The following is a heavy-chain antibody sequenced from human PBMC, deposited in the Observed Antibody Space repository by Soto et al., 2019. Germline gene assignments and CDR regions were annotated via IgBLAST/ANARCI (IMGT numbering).Heavy chain of an antibody. CDR3: ARDLAVGLVDY. Sequence: GESLKISCEGSGYTFTSYGISWVRQAPGQGLEWMGWISAYNGNTKYAQKLQGRVTMTTDTSTSTAYMEVRSLRSDDTAVYYCARDLAVGLVDYWGQGTLVTVSS. V-gene: IGHV1-18*01. J-gene: IGHJ4*02. D-gene: IGHD6-19*01. CDR2: ISAYNGNT. CDR1: GYTFTSYG.